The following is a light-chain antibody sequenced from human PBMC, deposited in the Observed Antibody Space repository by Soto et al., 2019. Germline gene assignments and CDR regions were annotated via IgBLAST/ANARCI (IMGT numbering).Light chain of an antibody. Sequence: DIQMTQSPSSLSASVGDRVTITCRASQSISSYLNWYQQKPGKAPKLLIYAASSLQSGVPSRFRGTGSATHFTLTISSLQPEDFATYXXXQSYRAVTFGQGTRLEIK. CDR3: XQSYRAVT. J-gene: IGKJ5*01. V-gene: IGKV1-39*01. CDR1: QSISSY. CDR2: AAS.